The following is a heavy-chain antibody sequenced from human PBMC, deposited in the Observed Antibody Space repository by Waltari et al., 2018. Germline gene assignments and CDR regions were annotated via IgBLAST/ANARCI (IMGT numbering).Heavy chain of an antibody. D-gene: IGHD3-22*01. Sequence: QVQLQESGPGLVKPSQTLSLTCTVSGGSIRSGSYYWSWIRQPAGKGREWIGRIYSSGSTNYNPALKSRVTISVDTSKNQFSLKLSSVTAADTAVYYCAREREMIGPYYFDYWGQGTLVTVSS. CDR2: IYSSGST. CDR1: GGSIRSGSYY. CDR3: AREREMIGPYYFDY. J-gene: IGHJ4*02. V-gene: IGHV4-61*02.